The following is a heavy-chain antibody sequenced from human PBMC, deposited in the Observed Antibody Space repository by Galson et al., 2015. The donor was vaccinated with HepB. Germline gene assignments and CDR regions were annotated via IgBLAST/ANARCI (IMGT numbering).Heavy chain of an antibody. V-gene: IGHV3-23*01. Sequence: SLRLSCAASGFTFSNYAVNWVRQAPGKGLEWVSASGGGGGDTYYADSVKGRFTISRDNSRNTLFLQMNSLRAEDTAVYYCAKGSYYKAFDYWGQGSLVTVSS. J-gene: IGHJ4*02. CDR3: AKGSYYKAFDY. CDR2: SGGGGGDT. CDR1: GFTFSNYA. D-gene: IGHD3-10*01.